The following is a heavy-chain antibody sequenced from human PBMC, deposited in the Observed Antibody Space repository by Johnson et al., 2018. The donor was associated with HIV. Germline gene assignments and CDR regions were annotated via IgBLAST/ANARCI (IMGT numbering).Heavy chain of an antibody. CDR3: ARDWEQQQPGAFDI. J-gene: IGHJ3*02. V-gene: IGHV3-66*02. CDR2: IFSVGNT. CDR1: GITVSSNY. D-gene: IGHD6-13*01. Sequence: MLLVESGGVLVQPGGSLRLSCAASGITVSSNYMSWVRQAPGKGLEWVSLIFSVGNTYYADSVKGRFTISRDNSNNMVYLQMDSLRPEDTAVYYCARDWEQQQPGAFDIWGQGTMVTVSS.